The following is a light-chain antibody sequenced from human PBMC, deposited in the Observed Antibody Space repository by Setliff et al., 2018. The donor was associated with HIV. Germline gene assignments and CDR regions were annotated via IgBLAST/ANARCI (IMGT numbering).Light chain of an antibody. CDR3: AAWDDSLSEPFYV. CDR1: SSNIGVNS. V-gene: IGLV1-44*01. J-gene: IGLJ1*01. Sequence: QSVLAQPPSASGTPGQRVTISCSGSSSNIGVNSVTWYQQFPGTAPKHPMYSTNQRPSGVADRFSGSKSGTSASLAISVLQSEDGADYYCAAWDDSLSEPFYVFGTGTKVTVL. CDR2: STN.